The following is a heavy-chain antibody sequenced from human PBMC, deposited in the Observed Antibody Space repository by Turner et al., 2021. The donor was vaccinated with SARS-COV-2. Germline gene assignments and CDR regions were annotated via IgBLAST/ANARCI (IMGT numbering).Heavy chain of an antibody. J-gene: IGHJ3*02. CDR1: GGSISSSGYY. CDR3: ARLGRGYFDSSGYYPGAFDI. D-gene: IGHD3-22*01. CDR2: IYYSGST. V-gene: IGHV4-39*01. Sequence: QLQLQESGPGLVKPSETLSLTCPVSGGSISSSGYYWGWIRQPPGKGLEWIGSIYYSGSTYYNPSLKSRVTISVDTSKNQFSLKLSSVTAADTAVYYCARLGRGYFDSSGYYPGAFDIWGQGTMVTVSS.